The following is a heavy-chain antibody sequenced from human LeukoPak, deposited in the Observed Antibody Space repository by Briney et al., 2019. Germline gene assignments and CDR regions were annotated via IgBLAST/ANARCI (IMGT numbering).Heavy chain of an antibody. D-gene: IGHD2-2*01. Sequence: KASETLSLTCTVSGGSISSYYWSWIRQPPGKGLEWIGYIYYSGSTNYNPSLKSRVTISVDTSKNQFSLKLSSVTAADTAVYYCARHPAEEFFDYRGQGTLVTVSS. J-gene: IGHJ4*02. CDR3: ARHPAEEFFDY. CDR1: GGSISSYY. CDR2: IYYSGST. V-gene: IGHV4-59*08.